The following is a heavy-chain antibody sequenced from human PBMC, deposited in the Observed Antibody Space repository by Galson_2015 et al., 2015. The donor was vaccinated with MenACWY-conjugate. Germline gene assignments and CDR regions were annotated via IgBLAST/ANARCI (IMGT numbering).Heavy chain of an antibody. CDR1: AFTFSNAY. V-gene: IGHV3-15*01. CDR2: IKSQTDGRKI. J-gene: IGHJ6*03. Sequence: SLRLSCAGSAFTFSNAYMSWVRQAPGKGLEWVGRIKSQTDGRKIDYAAPVKGRFTISRDDSKNTLYLQMNSLKIEDTAVYYCTTHKPDSWGGLLFHFYMDVWGKGTTV. D-gene: IGHD2-21*01. CDR3: TTHKPDSWGGLLFHFYMDV.